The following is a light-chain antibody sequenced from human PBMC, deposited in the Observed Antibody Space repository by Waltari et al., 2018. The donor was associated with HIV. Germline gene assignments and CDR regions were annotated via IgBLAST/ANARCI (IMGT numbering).Light chain of an antibody. CDR3: QVWDSSSDAYV. CDR1: NIGRKS. Sequence: SYVLAQPPSVSVAPGKTARITCGGNNIGRKSVNWYQQKPGQAPVVVIYYDSDRPSGIPERFSGSNSGNTATLTISRVEAGDEADYYCQVWDSSSDAYVFGTGTKVTVL. CDR2: YDS. V-gene: IGLV3-21*04. J-gene: IGLJ1*01.